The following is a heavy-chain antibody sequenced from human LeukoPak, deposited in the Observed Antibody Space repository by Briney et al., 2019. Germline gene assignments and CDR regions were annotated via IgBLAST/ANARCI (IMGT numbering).Heavy chain of an antibody. Sequence: GASVKVSCKASGGTFSSYAISWVRQAPGQGLERMGGIIPIFGTANYAQKFQGRVTITADESTSTAYMELSSLRSEDTAVYYCAAGYCTNGVCYPLYYYYGMDVWGQGTTVTVSS. V-gene: IGHV1-69*13. D-gene: IGHD2-8*01. CDR3: AAGYCTNGVCYPLYYYYGMDV. J-gene: IGHJ6*02. CDR1: GGTFSSYA. CDR2: IIPIFGTA.